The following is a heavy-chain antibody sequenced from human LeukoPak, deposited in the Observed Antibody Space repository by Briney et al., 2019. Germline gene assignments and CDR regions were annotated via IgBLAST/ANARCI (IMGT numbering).Heavy chain of an antibody. D-gene: IGHD3-3*01. V-gene: IGHV3-30*02. J-gene: IGHJ4*02. Sequence: PGGSLRLSCAASGFTFSNYGMHWVRQAPGKGLEWVAFIRYDGSNEYYGDSVKGRFTISRDNSKNTLYLQMNSLRGDDTAVYFCAKGSLEWLPRPDYWGQGTLVTVSS. CDR1: GFTFSNYG. CDR3: AKGSLEWLPRPDY. CDR2: IRYDGSNE.